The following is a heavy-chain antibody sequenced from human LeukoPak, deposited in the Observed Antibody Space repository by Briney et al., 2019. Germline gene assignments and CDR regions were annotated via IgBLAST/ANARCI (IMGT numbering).Heavy chain of an antibody. D-gene: IGHD3-3*01. CDR1: GGSISSSNW. V-gene: IGHV4-4*02. CDR2: IYTSGST. CDR3: ARDQGVVISSDAFDI. Sequence: SGTLSLTCAVSGGSISSSNWWSWVRQPPGKGLEWIGRIYTSGSTNYNPSLKSRVTMSVDTSKNQFSLKLSSVTAADTAVYYCARDQGVVISSDAFDIWGQGTMVTVSS. J-gene: IGHJ3*02.